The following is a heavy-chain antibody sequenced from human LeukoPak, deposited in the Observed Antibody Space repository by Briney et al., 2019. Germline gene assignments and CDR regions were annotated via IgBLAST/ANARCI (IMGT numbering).Heavy chain of an antibody. CDR1: GGSISSSNW. D-gene: IGHD3-9*01. V-gene: IGHV4-4*02. CDR2: IYHSGST. J-gene: IGHJ4*02. Sequence: SETLSLTCAVSGGSISSSNWWGWVRQPPGKGLEWIGEIYHSGSTNYNPSLKSRVTISVDKSKNQFSLKLSSVTAADTAVYYCARVDILTGSALDYWGQGTLVTVSS. CDR3: ARVDILTGSALDY.